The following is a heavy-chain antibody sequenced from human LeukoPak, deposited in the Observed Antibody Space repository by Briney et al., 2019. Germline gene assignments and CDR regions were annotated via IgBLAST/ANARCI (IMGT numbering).Heavy chain of an antibody. J-gene: IGHJ4*02. V-gene: IGHV3-48*03. Sequence: TGGSLRLSCAASGFTFSSYEMNWVRQAPGKGLEWVPYISSSGSTIYYADSVKGRFTISRDNAKNSLYLQMNSLRAEDTAVYYCASSYAGGYSYGWYYFDYWGQGTLVTVSS. CDR1: GFTFSSYE. CDR2: ISSSGSTI. D-gene: IGHD5-18*01. CDR3: ASSYAGGYSYGWYYFDY.